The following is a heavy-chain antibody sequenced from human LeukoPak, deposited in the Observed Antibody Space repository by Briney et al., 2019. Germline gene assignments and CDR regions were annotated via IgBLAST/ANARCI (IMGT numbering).Heavy chain of an antibody. D-gene: IGHD5-12*01. CDR2: ISYDGSNK. J-gene: IGHJ6*02. CDR3: ARDLVDIVATKSGGYYYGMDV. V-gene: IGHV3-30-3*01. CDR1: GFTFSSYA. Sequence: GGSLRLSCAASGFTFSSYAMHWVRQAPGKGLEWVAVISYDGSNKYYADSVKGRFTISRDNSKNTLYLQMNSLRAEDTAVYYCARDLVDIVATKSGGYYYGMDVWGQGTLVTVSS.